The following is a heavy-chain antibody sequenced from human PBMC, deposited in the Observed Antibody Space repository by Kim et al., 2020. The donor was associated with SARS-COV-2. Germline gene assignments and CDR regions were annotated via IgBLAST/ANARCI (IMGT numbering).Heavy chain of an antibody. CDR2: ISAYNGNT. Sequence: ASVKVSCKASGYTFTSYGISRVRQAPGQGLEWMGWISAYNGNTNYAQKLQGRVTMTTDTSTSTAYMELRSLRSDDTAVYYCAREPTVVTPGWIDYWGQGTLVTVSS. CDR3: AREPTVVTPGWIDY. J-gene: IGHJ4*02. CDR1: GYTFTSYG. V-gene: IGHV1-18*04. D-gene: IGHD4-17*01.